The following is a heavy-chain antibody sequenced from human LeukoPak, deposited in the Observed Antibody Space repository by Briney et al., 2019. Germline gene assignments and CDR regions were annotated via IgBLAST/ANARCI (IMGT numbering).Heavy chain of an antibody. Sequence: GGSLRLSCAASGFTFSSYSMNWVRQAPGKGLEWVSSISSSSSYIYYADSVKGRFTISRDNAKNSLYLQMNSLRAGDTAVYYCARGDSGSYNWFDPWGQGTLVTVSS. J-gene: IGHJ5*02. D-gene: IGHD1-26*01. CDR3: ARGDSGSYNWFDP. CDR2: ISSSSSYI. CDR1: GFTFSSYS. V-gene: IGHV3-21*01.